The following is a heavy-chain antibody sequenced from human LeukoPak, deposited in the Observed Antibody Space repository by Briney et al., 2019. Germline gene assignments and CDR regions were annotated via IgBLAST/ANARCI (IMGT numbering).Heavy chain of an antibody. CDR2: ISWNSGSI. V-gene: IGHV3-9*01. CDR1: GFTFDDHA. J-gene: IGHJ3*02. Sequence: GGSLRLSCAASGFTFDDHAMHWVRQAPGKGLEWVSGISWNSGSIGYADSVKGRFTISRDNAKNSLYLQMNSLRAEDTAVYYCARASAFDIWGQGTMVTVSS. CDR3: ARASAFDI.